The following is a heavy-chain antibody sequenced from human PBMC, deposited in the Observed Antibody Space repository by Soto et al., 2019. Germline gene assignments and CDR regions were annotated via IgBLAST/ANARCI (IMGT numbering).Heavy chain of an antibody. CDR2: IYYSGST. CDR1: GGSFSGYY. V-gene: IGHV4-30-4*01. Sequence: SETLSLTCAVYGGSFSGYYWSWIRQPPGKGLEWIGYIYYSGSTYYNPSLKSRVTISVDTSKNQFSLKPSSVTAADTAVYYCARDRYGLLFDYWGQGTLVTVSS. J-gene: IGHJ4*02. D-gene: IGHD3-9*01. CDR3: ARDRYGLLFDY.